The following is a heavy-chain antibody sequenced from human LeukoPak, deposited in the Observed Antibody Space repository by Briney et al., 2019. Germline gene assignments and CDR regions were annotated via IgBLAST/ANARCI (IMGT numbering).Heavy chain of an antibody. V-gene: IGHV1-24*01. CDR3: ATAERFLEWLLDY. CDR2: FDPEDGEA. D-gene: IGHD3-3*01. Sequence: ASVKVSCKVSGYTLTELSMHWVRQAPGKGLEWMGGFDPEDGEAIYAQKFQGRVTMTEDTSTDTAYMELSSLRSEDTAVYYCATAERFLEWLLDYWGQGTLVTVSS. J-gene: IGHJ4*02. CDR1: GYTLTELS.